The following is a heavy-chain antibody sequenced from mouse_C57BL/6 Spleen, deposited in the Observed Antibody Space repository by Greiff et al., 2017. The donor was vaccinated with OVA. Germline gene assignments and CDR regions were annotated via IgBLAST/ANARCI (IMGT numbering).Heavy chain of an antibody. V-gene: IGHV5-17*01. Sequence: EVKLEESGGGLVKPGGSLKLSCAASGFTFSDYGMHWVRQAPAKGLAWVSYISSGSSTIYYADTVKGRFTISRDNAKNTLFLQMTSLRSEDTAMYYCARREYYYGNRSYYFDYWGQGTTLTVSS. J-gene: IGHJ2*01. D-gene: IGHD2-1*01. CDR3: ARREYYYGNRSYYFDY. CDR2: ISSGSSTI. CDR1: GFTFSDYG.